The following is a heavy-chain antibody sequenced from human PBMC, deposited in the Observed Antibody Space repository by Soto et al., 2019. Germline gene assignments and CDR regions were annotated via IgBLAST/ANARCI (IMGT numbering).Heavy chain of an antibody. Sequence: GGSVSLSCAASGFNFSSYWMHWVRQAPGKGLVWVSRINSDGSSTSYADSVKGRFTISRDNAKNTLYLQMSSLRAEDTAVYYCASRGYSKSYSYYFGKDVWGQGTTVTAP. CDR1: GFNFSSYW. V-gene: IGHV3-74*01. J-gene: IGHJ6*02. CDR3: ASRGYSKSYSYYFGKDV. CDR2: INSDGSST. D-gene: IGHD6-13*01.